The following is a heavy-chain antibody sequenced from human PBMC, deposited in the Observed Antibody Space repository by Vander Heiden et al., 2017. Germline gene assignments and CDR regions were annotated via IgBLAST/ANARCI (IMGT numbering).Heavy chain of an antibody. CDR2: TYYRSKWYN. D-gene: IGHD1-26*01. J-gene: IGHJ3*02. Sequence: PSRGLEWLGRTYYRSKWYNDYAVSVKSRITINPDTSKNQFSLQLNSVTPEDTAVYYCTRYEKELQFNIWGQGTMVTVSS. V-gene: IGHV6-1*01. CDR3: TRYEKELQFNI.